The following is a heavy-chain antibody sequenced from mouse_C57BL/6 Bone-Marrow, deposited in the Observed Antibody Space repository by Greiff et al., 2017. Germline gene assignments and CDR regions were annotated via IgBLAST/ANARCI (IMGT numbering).Heavy chain of an antibody. Sequence: QVQLQQPGAELVMPGASVKLSCKASGYTFTSYWMHWVKQRPGQGLEWIGEIDPSDGYTNYNQKFKGKSTLTVDKSSSTAYMQLSSLTSEDSAVYYCARTAYYDYDGAWFAYWGQGTLVTVSA. J-gene: IGHJ3*01. V-gene: IGHV1-69*01. D-gene: IGHD2-4*01. CDR2: IDPSDGYT. CDR1: GYTFTSYW. CDR3: ARTAYYDYDGAWFAY.